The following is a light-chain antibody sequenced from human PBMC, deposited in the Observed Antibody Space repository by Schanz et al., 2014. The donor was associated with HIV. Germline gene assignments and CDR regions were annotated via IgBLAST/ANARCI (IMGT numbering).Light chain of an antibody. CDR3: QVWDTFMSAV. V-gene: IGLV3-21*01. J-gene: IGLJ2*01. CDR1: NVGIKS. Sequence: SYELTQPPSVSVAPGKTASITCGGNNVGIKSVHWYQQKPGQAPVMVISYDTDRPSGIPERFSGSNSGHTATLTISRVEAGDEADYYCQVWDTFMSAVFGGGIKLTVL. CDR2: YDT.